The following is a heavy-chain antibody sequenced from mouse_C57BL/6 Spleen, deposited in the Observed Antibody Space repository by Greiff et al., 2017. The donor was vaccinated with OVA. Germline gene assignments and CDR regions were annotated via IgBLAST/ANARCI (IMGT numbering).Heavy chain of an antibody. V-gene: IGHV5-16*01. CDR1: GFTFSDYY. J-gene: IGHJ2*01. CDR2: INYDGSST. D-gene: IGHD2-1*01. CDR3: ARRNGNYVFDY. Sequence: DVKLVESEGGLVQPGSSMKLSCTASGFTFSDYYMAWVRQVPEKGLEWVANINYDGSSTYYLDSLKSRFIISRDNAKNILYLQMSSLKSEDTATYYCARRNGNYVFDYWGQGTTLTVSS.